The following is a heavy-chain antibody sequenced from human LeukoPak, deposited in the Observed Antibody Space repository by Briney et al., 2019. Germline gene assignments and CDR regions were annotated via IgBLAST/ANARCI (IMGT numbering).Heavy chain of an antibody. V-gene: IGHV3-23*01. CDR2: ISTSGGST. Sequence: PGGSLRLSCAASGFIFSNYAVSWVRQAPGKGLEWVSAISTSGGSTYYADSVKGRFTISRDNSKNTLFLQMNSLRAEDTAVYYCAKAKDSSNWVTPSDYWGQGTLVTVSS. CDR1: GFIFSNYA. D-gene: IGHD6-13*01. J-gene: IGHJ4*02. CDR3: AKAKDSSNWVTPSDY.